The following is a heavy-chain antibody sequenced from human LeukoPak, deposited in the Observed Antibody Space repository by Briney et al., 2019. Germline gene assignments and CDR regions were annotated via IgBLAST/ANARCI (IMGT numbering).Heavy chain of an antibody. Sequence: GRCLSPSRAPSALTVSSNYIGSVCHAPGERLGCGSVIYIVGSTYNADSGKSQFTISRDNRNTTLYHQMNTLRAEDTAVYYCAREAIVVVPAAITYDYYYYMDVWGKGTTVTVSS. D-gene: IGHD2-2*01. CDR1: ALTVSSNY. J-gene: IGHJ6*03. CDR3: AREAIVVVPAAITYDYYYYMDV. CDR2: IYIVGST. V-gene: IGHV3-53*01.